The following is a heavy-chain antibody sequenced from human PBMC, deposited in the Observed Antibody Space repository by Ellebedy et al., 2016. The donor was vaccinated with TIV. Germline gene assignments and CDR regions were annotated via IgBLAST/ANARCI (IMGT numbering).Heavy chain of an antibody. V-gene: IGHV1-2*02. Sequence: ASVKVSCKASEYTFIDHYLHWVRQAPGQGLEWMGWINPSSGGTYYAQKFQGRVTMTRDTSINTAYMELSSLGSEDTAVYYCARDGYCGGDCYSPGYWGQGTLVTVSS. CDR3: ARDGYCGGDCYSPGY. D-gene: IGHD2-21*02. CDR1: EYTFIDHY. J-gene: IGHJ4*02. CDR2: INPSSGGT.